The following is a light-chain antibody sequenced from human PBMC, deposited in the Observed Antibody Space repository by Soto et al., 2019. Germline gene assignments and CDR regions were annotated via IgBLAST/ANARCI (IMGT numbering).Light chain of an antibody. CDR1: QSVLHTSTNNNY. CDR3: QQYYSSPPWT. V-gene: IGKV4-1*01. Sequence: DIVMTQSPDSLAVSLGERATINCKSSQSVLHTSTNNNYLAWYQQRPGQPPKLLIHWASTRESGVPDRFSGSGSGTDFTLTISSLQAEDVAVYYCQQYYSSPPWTFGQGTKVDIK. J-gene: IGKJ1*01. CDR2: WAS.